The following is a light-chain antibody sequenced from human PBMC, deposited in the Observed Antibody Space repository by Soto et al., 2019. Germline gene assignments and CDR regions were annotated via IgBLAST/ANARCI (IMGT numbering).Light chain of an antibody. J-gene: IGLJ2*01. CDR2: DVS. CDR1: SSDVGGYNY. V-gene: IGLV2-11*01. CDR3: CSYAGSYTPLV. Sequence: QSVLTQPRSVSGSPGQSVTISCTGTSSDVGGYNYVSWYQQHPGKAPKLMIYDVSKRPSGVPDRFSGSKAGNTASLTISGLQAEDEADYYCCSYAGSYTPLVVGGGTKVTVL.